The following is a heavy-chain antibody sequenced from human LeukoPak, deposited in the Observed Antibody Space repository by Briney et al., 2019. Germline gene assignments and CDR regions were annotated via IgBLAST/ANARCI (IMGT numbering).Heavy chain of an antibody. Sequence: GGSLRLSCAASGFTFSSYAMTWVRQAPGKGLEWVSSISAGGYNTYYADSVRGRFTISRDKSKNTLYLKMNSLRAEDTAVYYCSKDAHISSSTGWGQGTLVTVSS. D-gene: IGHD6-13*01. CDR1: GFTFSSYA. V-gene: IGHV3-23*01. CDR2: ISAGGYNT. CDR3: SKDAHISSSTG. J-gene: IGHJ4*02.